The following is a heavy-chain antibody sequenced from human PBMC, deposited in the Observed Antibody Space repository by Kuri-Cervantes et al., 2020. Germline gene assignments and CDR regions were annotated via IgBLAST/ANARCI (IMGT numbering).Heavy chain of an antibody. Sequence: GGSLRLSCAASGFTFSSYWTRWVLQAPGKGLEWVANIKQDGGEKYYVDSVKDRFTISRDNAKNSLYLQMNSLRAEDTAVYYWARGLPEGWGYFDYWGQGTLVTVSS. V-gene: IGHV3-7*04. D-gene: IGHD6-19*01. J-gene: IGHJ4*02. CDR3: ARGLPEGWGYFDY. CDR2: IKQDGGEK. CDR1: GFTFSSYW.